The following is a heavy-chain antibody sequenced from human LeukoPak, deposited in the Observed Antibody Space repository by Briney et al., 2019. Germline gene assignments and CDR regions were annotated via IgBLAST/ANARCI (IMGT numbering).Heavy chain of an antibody. J-gene: IGHJ4*02. CDR1: GFTFDDYG. CDR3: ARELHYDYVWGSPTPFDY. Sequence: GGSLRLSCAASGFTFDDYGMSWVRQAPGKGLEWVSGINWNGGSTGYADSVKGRFTISRDNAKNSLYLQMNSLRAEDTALYHCARELHYDYVWGSPTPFDYWGQGTLVTVSS. V-gene: IGHV3-20*01. CDR2: INWNGGST. D-gene: IGHD3-16*01.